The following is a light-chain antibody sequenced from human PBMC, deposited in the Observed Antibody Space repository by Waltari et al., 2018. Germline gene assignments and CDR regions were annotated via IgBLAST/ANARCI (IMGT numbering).Light chain of an antibody. CDR3: QQYYSTPLT. J-gene: IGKJ4*01. V-gene: IGKV4-1*01. Sequence: DIVMTQSPDSLAVSLGERATIYCKSSQSVLYSTNNRYYLAWYHQKVGQPPKLLINWASTRESGVPDRFSGSGSGTDFNLTISNLQPEDVAVYYCQQYYSTPLTFGGGTKIEI. CDR1: QSVLYSTNNRYY. CDR2: WAS.